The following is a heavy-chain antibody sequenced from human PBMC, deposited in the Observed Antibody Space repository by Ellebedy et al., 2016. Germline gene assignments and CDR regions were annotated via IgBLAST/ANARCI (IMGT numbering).Heavy chain of an antibody. CDR1: SFTLSASY. CDR2: ISSSGSTI. Sequence: GGSLRLSCAASSFTLSASYMSRTRQAPGKGLEWVSYISSSGSTIYYVESVKGRFTISRDNAKNSLYLQINSLRVEDTAVYYCARDKRWLQLSHDYWGQGTLVTVSS. V-gene: IGHV3-11*01. J-gene: IGHJ4*02. D-gene: IGHD5-24*01. CDR3: ARDKRWLQLSHDY.